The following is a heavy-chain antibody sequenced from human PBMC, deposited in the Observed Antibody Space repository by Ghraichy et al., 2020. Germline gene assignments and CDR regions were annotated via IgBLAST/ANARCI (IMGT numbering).Heavy chain of an antibody. V-gene: IGHV3-21*01. Sequence: WGSLRLSCAASGFTFSTYSMNWVRQAPGKGLEWVSSISSSSSDIYYADSLRGRFTISRDNAKNSLYLQMNSLRAEDTAVYYCARSIPLYGDYYDYWGQGTLVTVSS. D-gene: IGHD4-17*01. CDR1: GFTFSTYS. CDR3: ARSIPLYGDYYDY. J-gene: IGHJ4*02. CDR2: ISSSSSDI.